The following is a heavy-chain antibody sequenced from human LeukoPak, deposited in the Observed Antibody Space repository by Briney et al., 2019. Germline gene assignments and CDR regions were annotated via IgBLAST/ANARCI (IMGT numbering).Heavy chain of an antibody. CDR1: GGAFSRFT. V-gene: IGHV1-69*13. CDR2: ITPIFGTA. CDR3: AREWGLESSGYYYAF. D-gene: IGHD3-22*01. J-gene: IGHJ4*02. Sequence: SVKVSCKASGGAFSRFTISWVRQAPGQGFEWMGGITPIFGTANFAQKFQGRVSITADESTSTASMELSSLRSEDTAVYYCAREWGLESSGYYYAFWGQGTLVTVSS.